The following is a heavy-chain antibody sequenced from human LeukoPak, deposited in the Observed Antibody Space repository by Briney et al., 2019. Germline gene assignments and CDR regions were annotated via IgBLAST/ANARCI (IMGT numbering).Heavy chain of an antibody. J-gene: IGHJ4*02. CDR3: VRDSNYHPDC. CDR1: GFTFGDYW. D-gene: IGHD4-11*01. CDR2: IISDGSSA. Sequence: PGGSLRLSCEASGFTFGDYWMHWVRQAPGKGLVWVSRIISDGSSASYADSVKGRFTMSRDNAKNTLHLQMNSLRVEDTAVYYCVRDSNYHPDCWGQGTLVTVSS. V-gene: IGHV3-74*01.